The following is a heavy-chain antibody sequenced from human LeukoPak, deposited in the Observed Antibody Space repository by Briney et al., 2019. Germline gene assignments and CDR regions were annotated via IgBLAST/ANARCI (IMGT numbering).Heavy chain of an antibody. CDR1: GDSVSSNSAA. Sequence: SQTLSLTCATSGDSVSSNSAAWNWIRQSPWRGLEWLGRTYYRSKWYNDYAVSVKSRITINPDTSKNQFSLQLNSVTPEDTAVYYCARAMVRGAIIEGDALDIWGQGTMVTVSS. CDR3: ARAMVRGAIIEGDALDI. CDR2: TYYRSKWYN. V-gene: IGHV6-1*01. D-gene: IGHD3-10*01. J-gene: IGHJ3*02.